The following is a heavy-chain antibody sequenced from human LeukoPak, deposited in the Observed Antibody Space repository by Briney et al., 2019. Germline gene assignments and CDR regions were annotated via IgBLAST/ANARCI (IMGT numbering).Heavy chain of an antibody. CDR2: ISYDGSNK. V-gene: IGHV3-30*18. CDR3: AKGGGYYDSSAFDI. D-gene: IGHD3-22*01. Sequence: GGSLRLSCAASGFTFSSYGMPWVRQAPGKGLEWVAVISYDGSNKYYADSVKGRFTISRDNSKNTLYLQMNSLRAEDTAVYYCAKGGGYYDSSAFDIWGQGTMVTVSS. J-gene: IGHJ3*02. CDR1: GFTFSSYG.